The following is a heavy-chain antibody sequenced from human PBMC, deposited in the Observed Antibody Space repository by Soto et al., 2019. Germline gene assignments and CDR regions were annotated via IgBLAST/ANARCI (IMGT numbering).Heavy chain of an antibody. J-gene: IGHJ2*01. CDR2: IIPIFGTV. V-gene: IGHV1-69*12. CDR3: ARGNHRWLQLWYFDL. D-gene: IGHD5-12*01. CDR1: GGTFSNYP. Sequence: VQLVQSGAEVKKPGSSVKVSCKASGGTFSNYPISWVRQAPGQGLEWMGGIIPIFGTVNYAQKFQGRVTMTADESTSTAYMELSSLRAEDTAVYYCARGNHRWLQLWYFDLWGRGALVTVSS.